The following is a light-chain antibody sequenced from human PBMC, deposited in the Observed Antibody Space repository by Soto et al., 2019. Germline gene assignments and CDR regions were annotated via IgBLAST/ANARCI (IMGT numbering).Light chain of an antibody. J-gene: IGKJ1*01. V-gene: IGKV3-11*01. CDR1: QSVSSY. CDR2: DAS. CDR3: QQRSNWPWT. Sequence: EIVMPQSPAILSVSPGERATLSCRASQSVSSYLAWYQQKPGQAPRLLIYDASNRATGIPARFSGSGSGTDFTLTISSLEPEDFAVYYCQQRSNWPWTFGQGTKVE.